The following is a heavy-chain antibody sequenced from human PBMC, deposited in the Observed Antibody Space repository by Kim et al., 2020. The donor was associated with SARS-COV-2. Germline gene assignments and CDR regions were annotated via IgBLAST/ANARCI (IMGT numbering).Heavy chain of an antibody. Sequence: ASVKVSCKASGYTFTSYGISWVRQAPGQGLEWMGWISAYNGNTNYAQKLQGRVTMTTDTSTSTAYMELRSLRSDDTAVYYCARASSYYYGSGSLGLWGQGTLVTVSS. V-gene: IGHV1-18*04. CDR1: GYTFTSYG. J-gene: IGHJ4*02. D-gene: IGHD3-10*01. CDR2: ISAYNGNT. CDR3: ARASSYYYGSGSLGL.